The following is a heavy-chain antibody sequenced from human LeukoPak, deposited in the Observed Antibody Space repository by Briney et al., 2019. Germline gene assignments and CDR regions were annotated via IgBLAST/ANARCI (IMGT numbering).Heavy chain of an antibody. V-gene: IGHV4-34*01. Sequence: SETLSLTCAVYGGSFSGYYRSWIRQPPGKGLEWIGEINHSGSTNYNPSLKSRVTISVDTSKNQFSLKLSSVTAADTAVYYCARGNEARLYYYGMDVWGQGTTVTVSS. J-gene: IGHJ6*02. CDR2: INHSGST. D-gene: IGHD1-1*01. CDR3: ARGNEARLYYYGMDV. CDR1: GGSFSGYY.